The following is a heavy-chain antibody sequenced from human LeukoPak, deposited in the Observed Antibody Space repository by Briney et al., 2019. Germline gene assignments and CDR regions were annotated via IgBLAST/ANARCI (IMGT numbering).Heavy chain of an antibody. CDR3: TRPYGSYYYYGMDV. J-gene: IGHJ6*02. D-gene: IGHD4-17*01. CDR2: IKSKTDGGTT. V-gene: IGHV3-15*01. CDR1: GFTFSNAW. Sequence: GGSLRLSCAASGFTFSNAWMSWVRQAPGKGLEWVGRIKSKTDGGTTDYAAPVKGRFTISRDDSKNTLYPQMNSLKTEDTAVYYCTRPYGSYYYYGMDVWGQGTTVTVSS.